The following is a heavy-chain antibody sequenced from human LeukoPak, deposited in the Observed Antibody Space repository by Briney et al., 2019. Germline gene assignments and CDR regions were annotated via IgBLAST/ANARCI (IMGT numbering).Heavy chain of an antibody. V-gene: IGHV3-74*01. CDR3: ARSSSSPNYYYYGMDV. Sequence: PGGSLRLSCVVSGFTFSRYWMHWVRQVPGKGLVWVSRINSDGSNTRYADSVKGRVTISRDNAKNTLYLQMNSLRAEDTAVYYCARSSSSPNYYYYGMDVWGQGTAVTVSS. CDR2: INSDGSNT. CDR1: GFTFSRYW. J-gene: IGHJ6*02. D-gene: IGHD2-2*01.